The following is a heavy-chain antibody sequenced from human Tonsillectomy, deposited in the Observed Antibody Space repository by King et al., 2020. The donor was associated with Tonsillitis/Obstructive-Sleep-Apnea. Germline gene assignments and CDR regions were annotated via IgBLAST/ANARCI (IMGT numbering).Heavy chain of an antibody. CDR1: GYTFTRHA. D-gene: IGHD2-2*02. CDR3: ARDSCFSSTSCYTFAFDI. J-gene: IGHJ3*02. CDR2: INTNTGNP. Sequence: QLVQSGSELKKPGASVKVSCKASGYTFTRHALNWVRQAPGQGLEWMGWINTNTGNPTYAQGFTGRFVFSLDTSVSTAYLQISSLKAEDPAVYYCARDSCFSSTSCYTFAFDIWGQGTMVTVSS. V-gene: IGHV7-4-1*02.